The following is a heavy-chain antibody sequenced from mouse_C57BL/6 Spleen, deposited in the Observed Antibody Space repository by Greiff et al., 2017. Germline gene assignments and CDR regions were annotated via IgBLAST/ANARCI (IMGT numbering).Heavy chain of an antibody. CDR1: GFTFSDYG. CDR3: ARDDDYDDYAMDY. J-gene: IGHJ4*01. Sequence: EVHLVESGGGLVKPGGSLKLSCAASGFTFSDYGMHWVRQAPEKGLEWVAYIGSGSSTIYYADTVKGRFTISRDNAKNTLFLQMTSLRSEDTAMYYCARDDDYDDYAMDYWGQGTSVTVSS. CDR2: IGSGSSTI. D-gene: IGHD2-4*01. V-gene: IGHV5-17*01.